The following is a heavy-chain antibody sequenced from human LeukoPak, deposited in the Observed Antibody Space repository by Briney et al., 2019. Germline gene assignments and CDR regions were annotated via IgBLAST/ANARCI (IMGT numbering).Heavy chain of an antibody. V-gene: IGHV3-48*01. Sequence: GGSLRLSCAASGFTFSSYSMNWVRQAPGKGLEWVSYISSSSSTIYYADSVKGRFTISRDNSKNTLYLQMNSLRAEDTAVYYCAKVSGSYCSSTSCYGPRWGQGTLVTVSS. D-gene: IGHD2-2*01. CDR2: ISSSSSTI. J-gene: IGHJ4*02. CDR3: AKVSGSYCSSTSCYGPR. CDR1: GFTFSSYS.